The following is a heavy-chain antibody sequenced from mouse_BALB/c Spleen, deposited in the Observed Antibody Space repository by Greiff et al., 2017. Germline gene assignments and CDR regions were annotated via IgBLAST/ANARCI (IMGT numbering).Heavy chain of an antibody. CDR1: GFAFSSYD. CDR2: ISSGGGST. J-gene: IGHJ2*01. Sequence: EVHLVESGGGLVKPGGSLKLSCAASGFAFSSYDMSWVRQTPEKRLEWVAYISSGGGSTYYPDTVKGRFTISRDNAKNTLYLQMSSLKSEDTAMYYCARQDINWENFDYWGQGTTLTVSS. V-gene: IGHV5-12-1*01. D-gene: IGHD4-1*01. CDR3: ARQDINWENFDY.